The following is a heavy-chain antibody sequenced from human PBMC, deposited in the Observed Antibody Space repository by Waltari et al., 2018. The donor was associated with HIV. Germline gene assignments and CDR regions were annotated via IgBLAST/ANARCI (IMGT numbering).Heavy chain of an antibody. J-gene: IGHJ6*02. Sequence: EVQLVESGGGLVQPGGSLRLSCAASGFTFSSYWMSWVRQAPGKGLEWVANIKQDGSEKYYVDSVKGRFTISRDNAKNSLYLQMNSLRAEDTAVYYCARGGVGYCSGGSCYAYYYYYGMDVWGQGTTVTVSS. V-gene: IGHV3-7*01. CDR1: GFTFSSYW. CDR2: IKQDGSEK. CDR3: ARGGVGYCSGGSCYAYYYYYGMDV. D-gene: IGHD2-15*01.